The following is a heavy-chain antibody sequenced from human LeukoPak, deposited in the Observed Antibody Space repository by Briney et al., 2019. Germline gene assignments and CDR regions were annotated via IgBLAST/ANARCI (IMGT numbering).Heavy chain of an antibody. J-gene: IGHJ4*02. CDR3: ARLLYYDILTGSTYLDY. CDR1: GDSVRTYY. Sequence: SETLSLTCSVFGDSVRTYYWSWIRQPPGKGLEWIGTIYYSGSAFYNPSLKSRVTISLDTSKNQFSLKLSSVSAADTAVYYCARLLYYDILTGSTYLDYWGQGTLVTVSS. V-gene: IGHV4-59*04. D-gene: IGHD3-9*01. CDR2: IYYSGSA.